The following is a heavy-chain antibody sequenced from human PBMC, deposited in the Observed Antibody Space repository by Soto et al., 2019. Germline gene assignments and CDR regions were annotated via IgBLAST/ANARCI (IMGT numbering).Heavy chain of an antibody. CDR2: INPDSGGT. D-gene: IGHD3-22*01. Sequence: ASVKVSCKASGYSFTGYYMHWVRQGPGQGLEWMGWINPDSGGTNYAQKFQGRVTMTRDTSITTAYMELSRLRSDDTAAFYCSRGGYYDSSGYYNFDYWGQGTLVTVSS. V-gene: IGHV1-2*02. CDR3: SRGGYYDSSGYYNFDY. CDR1: GYSFTGYY. J-gene: IGHJ4*02.